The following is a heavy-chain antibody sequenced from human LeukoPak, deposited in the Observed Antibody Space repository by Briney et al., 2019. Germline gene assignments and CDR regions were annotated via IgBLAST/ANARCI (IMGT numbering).Heavy chain of an antibody. CDR2: VHLSGAT. CDR3: TRESGAFSPFGF. D-gene: IGHD1-26*01. CDR1: GGFIRSTNW. Sequence: SETLSLTCGVSGGFIRSTNWWSWVRQPPGKGLEWIGEVHLSGATNYNPSLESRVSMSIDKSKNHLSLEVTSVTAADTAIYYCTRESGAFSPFGFWGQGTLLTVSS. V-gene: IGHV4-4*02. J-gene: IGHJ4*02.